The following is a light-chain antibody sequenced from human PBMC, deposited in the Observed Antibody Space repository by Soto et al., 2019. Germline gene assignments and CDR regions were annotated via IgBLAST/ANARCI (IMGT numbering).Light chain of an antibody. CDR3: QKYNRAPLT. Sequence: DIQMTQSPSSLSASVGDRVTITCRASQDISNSLAWYQQKPGKVPKVLIYAASILQSGVPARFSGSGSGTDFTLTISSRQPEDVATYYCQKYNRAPLTFGGGTKVEI. CDR1: QDISNS. J-gene: IGKJ4*01. CDR2: AAS. V-gene: IGKV1-27*01.